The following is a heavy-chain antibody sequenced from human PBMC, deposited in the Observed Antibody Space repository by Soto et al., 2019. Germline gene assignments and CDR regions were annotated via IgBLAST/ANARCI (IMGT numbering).Heavy chain of an antibody. V-gene: IGHV3-9*01. CDR1: GFTFDDYA. J-gene: IGHJ1*01. CDR3: AKAYPLGYCSGGSCYQYFQH. D-gene: IGHD2-15*01. Sequence: TGGSLRLSCAASGFTFDDYAMHWVRQAPGKGLEWVSGISWNSGSIGYADSVKGRFTISRDNAKNSLYLQMNSLRAEDTALYYCAKAYPLGYCSGGSCYQYFQHWGQGTLVTVSS. CDR2: ISWNSGSI.